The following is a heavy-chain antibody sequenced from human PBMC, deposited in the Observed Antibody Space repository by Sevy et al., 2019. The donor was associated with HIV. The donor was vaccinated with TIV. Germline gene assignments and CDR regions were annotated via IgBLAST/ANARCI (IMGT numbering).Heavy chain of an antibody. Sequence: GGSLRLSCAASGFTFSSYAMSWVRLAPGKGLEWVAGISGRGGTSYYADSVKGRLTISRVNSKDTLYLQMHGLRVEDTAVYYCAKELFGAAAAFYWYFDLWGRSTLVTVSS. CDR3: AKELFGAAAAFYWYFDL. CDR1: GFTFSSYA. CDR2: ISGRGGTS. J-gene: IGHJ2*01. D-gene: IGHD6-13*01. V-gene: IGHV3-23*01.